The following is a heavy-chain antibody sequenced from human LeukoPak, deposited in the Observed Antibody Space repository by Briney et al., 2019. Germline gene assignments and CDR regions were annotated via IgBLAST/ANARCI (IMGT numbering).Heavy chain of an antibody. Sequence: SETLSLTCTVSGYSISSGYYWGWIRQPPGKGLEWIGSIYHSGSTYYNPSLKSRVTISVDTSKNQFSLKLSSVTAADTAVYYCARRFMIDWGQGTLVTVSS. CDR2: IYHSGST. V-gene: IGHV4-38-2*02. D-gene: IGHD3-16*01. J-gene: IGHJ4*02. CDR1: GYSISSGYY. CDR3: ARRFMID.